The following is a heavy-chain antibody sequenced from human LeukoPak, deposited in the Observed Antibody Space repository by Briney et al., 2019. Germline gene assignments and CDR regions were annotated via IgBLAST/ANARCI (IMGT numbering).Heavy chain of an antibody. J-gene: IGHJ4*02. CDR1: GFTFSSYG. D-gene: IGHD3-16*01. V-gene: IGHV3-33*06. CDR2: IWYDGSNK. Sequence: AGGSLRLSCAASGFTFSSYGMHWVRQAPGKGLEWVAVIWYDGSNKYYADSVKGRFTVSRDNSKNTLYLQMNSLRAEDTAVYYCAKTPGSLGGGDYWGQGTLVTVSS. CDR3: AKTPGSLGGGDY.